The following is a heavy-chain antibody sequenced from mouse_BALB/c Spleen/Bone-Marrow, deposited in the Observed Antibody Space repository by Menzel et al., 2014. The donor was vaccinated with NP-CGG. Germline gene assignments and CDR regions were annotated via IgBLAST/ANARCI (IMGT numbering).Heavy chain of an antibody. CDR1: GFNIKDTY. Sequence: EVQLQQSGAELVKPGASVKLSCTASGFNIKDTYMHWVKQRPEQGLEWIGRVDPANGNTKYDPKFQGKATITADTSSNTAYLQLSSLTSVDTAVYYCARYRLGTYFDYWGQGTTLTVSS. V-gene: IGHV14-3*02. J-gene: IGHJ2*01. D-gene: IGHD2-14*01. CDR3: ARYRLGTYFDY. CDR2: VDPANGNT.